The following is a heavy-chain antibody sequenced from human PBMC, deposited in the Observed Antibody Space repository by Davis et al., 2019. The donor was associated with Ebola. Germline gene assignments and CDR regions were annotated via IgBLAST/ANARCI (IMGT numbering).Heavy chain of an antibody. CDR3: ARHAYLYLWGSYRPVYLDQ. CDR2: VYYSGKT. Sequence: PSETLSLTCTVSGGSITSSSYYWGWIRQPSGKGPEWIGNVYYSGKTYYNPSLKSRVSISVDMSKSQFSLNLTSVTAADTATYYCARHAYLYLWGSYRPVYLDQWGRGTLVIVSS. J-gene: IGHJ4*02. CDR1: GGSITSSSYY. D-gene: IGHD3-16*02. V-gene: IGHV4-39*01.